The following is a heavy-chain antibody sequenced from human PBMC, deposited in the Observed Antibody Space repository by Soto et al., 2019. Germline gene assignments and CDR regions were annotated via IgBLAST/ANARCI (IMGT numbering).Heavy chain of an antibody. CDR3: ARGYCSGTSCFDP. D-gene: IGHD2-2*01. CDR2: IYYSGST. Sequence: QVQLQESGPGLVKPSQTLSLTCSVSGGSISSGGYYWSWIRQHPGKGLEWIGYIYYSGSTSYNPSLKSRVTISVDTSKNQFSLKLSSVTAADTAVYYCARGYCSGTSCFDPWGQGTLVTVSS. J-gene: IGHJ5*02. V-gene: IGHV4-31*03. CDR1: GGSISSGGYY.